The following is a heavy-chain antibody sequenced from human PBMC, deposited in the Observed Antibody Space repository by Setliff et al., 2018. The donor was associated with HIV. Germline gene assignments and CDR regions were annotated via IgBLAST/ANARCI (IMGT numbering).Heavy chain of an antibody. CDR3: ARQGLVLVPASIDWRLPPSPIDY. V-gene: IGHV4-39*01. CDR1: GGSISSNNYY. CDR2: IYYSGST. Sequence: PSETLSLTCTVSGGSISSNNYYWGWIRQPPGKGLEWIASIYYSGSTYYNPSLKSRITISVDTPKNQFSLRLSSVTAADTAVYYCARQGLVLVPASIDWRLPPSPIDYWGQGALVTVSS. D-gene: IGHD2-2*01. J-gene: IGHJ4*02.